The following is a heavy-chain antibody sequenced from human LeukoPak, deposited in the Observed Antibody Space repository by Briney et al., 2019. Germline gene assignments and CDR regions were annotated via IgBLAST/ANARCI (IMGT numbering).Heavy chain of an antibody. D-gene: IGHD3-3*01. J-gene: IGHJ4*02. CDR3: ASAGPSIFGVVTAFDY. CDR1: GFTFSNYW. V-gene: IGHV3-74*01. CDR2: INSDGINT. Sequence: GGSLRLSCAASGFTFSNYWMHWVRQAPGKGLVWVSRINSDGINTSYADSVKGRFTISRDNAKNTLNLQMNSLRAEDTAVYYCASAGPSIFGVVTAFDYWGQGTLVTVSS.